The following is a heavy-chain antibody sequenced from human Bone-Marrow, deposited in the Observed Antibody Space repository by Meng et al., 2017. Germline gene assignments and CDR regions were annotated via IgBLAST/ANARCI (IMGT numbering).Heavy chain of an antibody. D-gene: IGHD7-27*01. CDR2: TYYRSKWYN. J-gene: IGHJ4*02. CDR1: GDSVSSNSAA. Sequence: LRLSCAISGDSVSSNSAAWNWIRQSPSRGLEWLGRTYYRSKWYNDYAVSVKSRITINPDTSKNQLSLQLNSVTPEDTAVYYCARAPHGTGDWDPQDYWGQGTLVTVSS. V-gene: IGHV6-1*01. CDR3: ARAPHGTGDWDPQDY.